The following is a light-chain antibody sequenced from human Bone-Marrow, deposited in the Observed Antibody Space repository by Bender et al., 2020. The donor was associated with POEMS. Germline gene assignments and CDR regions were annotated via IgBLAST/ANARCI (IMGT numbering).Light chain of an antibody. Sequence: QSVLTQPPSVSGTPGQRVTISCSGSGSNIGGYPVNWYQQLPGTAPRLLIYTNNERPSGVPDRFYGSKSGNTASLAITGLQTEDEADYYCQSHDISLSGSDVFGTGTRVTVL. CDR3: QSHDISLSGSDV. CDR2: TNN. V-gene: IGLV1-44*01. CDR1: GSNIGGYP. J-gene: IGLJ1*01.